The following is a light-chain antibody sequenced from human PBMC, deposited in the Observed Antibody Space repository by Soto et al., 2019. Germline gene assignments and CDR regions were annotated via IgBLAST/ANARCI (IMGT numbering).Light chain of an antibody. CDR1: QSVSSTY. CDR3: QQYCSSPLFS. V-gene: IGKV3-20*01. Sequence: EIVLTQSPGTLSLSPGERATLSCRASQSVSSTYLAWYQQKPGQAPRLLIYGASSRATGIPDRFSGSGSGTDFTLTLSRLEPDDFAVYYCQQYCSSPLFSFGPGTKVDIK. CDR2: GAS. J-gene: IGKJ3*01.